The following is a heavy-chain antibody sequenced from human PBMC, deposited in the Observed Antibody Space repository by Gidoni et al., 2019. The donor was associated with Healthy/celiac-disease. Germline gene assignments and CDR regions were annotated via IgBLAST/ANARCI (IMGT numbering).Heavy chain of an antibody. D-gene: IGHD7-27*01. J-gene: IGHJ2*01. CDR3: AKEELGINGGDWYFDL. Sequence: EVQLLESGGGLVQPGGSLRLSCAASGFTFSSYAMSWVRQAPGKGLEWVSAISGSGGSTYYADSVKGRFTISRDNSKNTLYLQMNSLRAEDTAVYYCAKEELGINGGDWYFDLWGRGTLVTVSS. V-gene: IGHV3-23*01. CDR2: ISGSGGST. CDR1: GFTFSSYA.